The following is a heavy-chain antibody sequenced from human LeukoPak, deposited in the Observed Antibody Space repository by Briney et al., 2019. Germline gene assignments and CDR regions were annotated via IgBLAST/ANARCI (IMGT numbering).Heavy chain of an antibody. CDR2: ISYEGGNK. V-gene: IGHV3-30*18. CDR3: AKDRHRGGYDPDGMDV. D-gene: IGHD5-24*01. J-gene: IGHJ6*02. Sequence: GGSLRLSCAASGFSLSDAWMNWVRQAPGKGLEWVAVISYEGGNKDYSDSVKGRFTISRDNSKSTLYLQLNSLRADDTAVYYCAKDRHRGGYDPDGMDVWGQGTTVTVSS. CDR1: GFSLSDAW.